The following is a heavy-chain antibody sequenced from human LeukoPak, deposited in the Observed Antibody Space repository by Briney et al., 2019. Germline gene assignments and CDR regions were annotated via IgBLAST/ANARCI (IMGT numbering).Heavy chain of an antibody. CDR1: GVTFSSHW. CDR3: ARGATYAYYQDY. Sequence: GGSLRLSCADSGVTFSSHWMHWVRQAPGKGLVWVSRIKYDASSTSYADSVKGRFTISRDNAKNTLYLQMNSLRAEDTAVYYCARGATYAYYQDYWGQGTLVTVSS. CDR2: IKYDASST. D-gene: IGHD1-26*01. J-gene: IGHJ4*02. V-gene: IGHV3-74*01.